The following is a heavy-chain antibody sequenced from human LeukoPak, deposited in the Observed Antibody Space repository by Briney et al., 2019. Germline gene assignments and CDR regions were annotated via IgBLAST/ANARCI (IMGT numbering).Heavy chain of an antibody. D-gene: IGHD3-22*01. CDR1: GFIFSSYG. J-gene: IGHJ4*02. CDR2: ISRDGSNK. Sequence: PGGSLRLSCAASGFIFSSYGMHWVRQAPGKGLEWVAVISRDGSNKYYADSVKGRFTISRDNSKNTLYLQMNSLRGEDTAVYYCAKAMYADYDSSDLWGQGTLVTVSS. V-gene: IGHV3-30*18. CDR3: AKAMYADYDSSDL.